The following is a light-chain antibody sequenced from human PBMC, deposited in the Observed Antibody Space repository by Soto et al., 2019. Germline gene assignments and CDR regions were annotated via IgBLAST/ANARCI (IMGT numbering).Light chain of an antibody. CDR2: GAS. CDR3: QPYDNWPWT. Sequence: EIVMTQSPAPLSVSPGGRATLSCRASQSISDTLAWYQQKPGQAPRLLIYGASRRATGFPARFSGSGSGTDFTLTISSLQSEDFAVYYCQPYDNWPWTFGQGTKVEI. CDR1: QSISDT. J-gene: IGKJ1*01. V-gene: IGKV3-15*01.